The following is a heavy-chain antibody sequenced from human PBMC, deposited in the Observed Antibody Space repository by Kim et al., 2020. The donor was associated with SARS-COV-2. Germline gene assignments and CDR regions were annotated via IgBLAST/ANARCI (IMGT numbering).Heavy chain of an antibody. J-gene: IGHJ4*02. CDR3: ARAAGHGGSYPYYFDN. CDR2: IHYSGST. D-gene: IGHD1-26*01. Sequence: SETLSLTCTVSGGSMRSYYWSWIRQPPGEGLDWIGYIHYSGSTGYDPSLKSRVTMSIDTSRKQFSLNLTSVTAADTAVYYCARAAGHGGSYPYYFDNWGQGTPVTVSS. V-gene: IGHV4-59*12. CDR1: GGSMRSYY.